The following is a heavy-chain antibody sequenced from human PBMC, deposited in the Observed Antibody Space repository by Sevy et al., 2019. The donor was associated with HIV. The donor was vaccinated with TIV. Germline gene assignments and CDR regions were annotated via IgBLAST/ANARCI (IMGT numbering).Heavy chain of an antibody. J-gene: IGHJ4*02. CDR2: IGSTGPTI. CDR3: ARPGSGWFEFDS. Sequence: GGSPRLSCVASGFTFSRYSMNWVRQAPGKGLEWVSNIGSTGPTISYPDPVKGRFTISRDNAKNSLYLQMNSLREEDTAVYYCARPGSGWFEFDSWGQGTLVTVSS. CDR1: GFTFSRYS. D-gene: IGHD6-19*01. V-gene: IGHV3-48*02.